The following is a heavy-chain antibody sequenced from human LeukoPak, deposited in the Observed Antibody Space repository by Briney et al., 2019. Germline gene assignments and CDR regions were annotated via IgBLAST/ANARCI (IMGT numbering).Heavy chain of an antibody. CDR2: ISSSSSYI. J-gene: IGHJ6*02. V-gene: IGHV3-21*01. D-gene: IGHD3-10*01. CDR1: GFTFSSYS. CDR3: ARGVKVRGVNYYGMDV. Sequence: GGSLRLSCAASGFTFSSYSMNWVRQAPGKGLEWVSSISSSSSYIYYADSLKGRFTISRDDAKNSLYLQMNSLRAEDTAVYYCARGVKVRGVNYYGMDVWGQGTTVTVSS.